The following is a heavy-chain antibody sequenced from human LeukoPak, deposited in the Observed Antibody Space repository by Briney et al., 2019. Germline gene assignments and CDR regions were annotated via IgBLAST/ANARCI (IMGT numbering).Heavy chain of an antibody. CDR2: ISYDGSNK. Sequence: GGSLRLSCAASGFTFSSYAMHWVRQAPGKGLEWVAVISYDGSNKYYADSVKGRFTISRDNSKNTLYLQMNSLRAEDTAVYYCARDPRREEGYSYGYEGRYFDYWGQGTLVTVSS. CDR1: GFTFSSYA. D-gene: IGHD5-18*01. J-gene: IGHJ4*02. V-gene: IGHV3-30-3*01. CDR3: ARDPRREEGYSYGYEGRYFDY.